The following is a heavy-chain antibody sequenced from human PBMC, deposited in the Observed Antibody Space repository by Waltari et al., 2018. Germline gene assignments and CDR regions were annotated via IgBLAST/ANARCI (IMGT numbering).Heavy chain of an antibody. CDR2: IYYSGST. CDR3: ARGYSNNFDY. D-gene: IGHD4-4*01. CDR1: GGSISSYY. J-gene: IGHJ4*02. Sequence: QVQLQESGPGLVKPSETLSLTCTVSGGSISSYYWSWIRQPPGKGLEWIGYIYYSGSTKYNTSLKSGVTISVDTSKNQFSLKLSSVNAAETAVYYCARGYSNNFDYWGQGTLVTVSS. V-gene: IGHV4-59*01.